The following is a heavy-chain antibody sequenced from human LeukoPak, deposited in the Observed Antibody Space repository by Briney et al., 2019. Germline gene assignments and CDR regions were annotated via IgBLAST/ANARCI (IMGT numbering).Heavy chain of an antibody. CDR3: ARYRLSYSSNWHYYFDY. Sequence: GASVKVSCKASGYTFTSYGISWVRQAPGQGLEWMGWISGPNGNTNYAQKLQGRVTMTTDTSTSTAYMELRSLRSDDTALYYCARYRLSYSSNWHYYFDYWGQGTLLTVSS. CDR1: GYTFTSYG. CDR2: ISGPNGNT. D-gene: IGHD6-13*01. V-gene: IGHV1-18*01. J-gene: IGHJ4*02.